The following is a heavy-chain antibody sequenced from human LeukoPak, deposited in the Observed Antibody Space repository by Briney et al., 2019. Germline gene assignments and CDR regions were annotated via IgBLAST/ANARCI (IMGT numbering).Heavy chain of an antibody. Sequence: GRSLRLSCAASGFTFSTYAMHWVRQAPGKGLEWVAVIWFDGSGKYYADSVKGRFTISRDNSKNTLYLQMNSLRAEDTAVYYCAKTLEPQQLVPPTFDYWGQGTLVTVSS. CDR3: AKTLEPQQLVPPTFDY. CDR1: GFTFSTYA. CDR2: IWFDGSGK. V-gene: IGHV3-33*06. D-gene: IGHD6-13*01. J-gene: IGHJ4*02.